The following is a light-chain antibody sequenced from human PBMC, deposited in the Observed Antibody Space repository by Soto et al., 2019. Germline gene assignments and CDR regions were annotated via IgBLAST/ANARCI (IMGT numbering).Light chain of an antibody. J-gene: IGLJ1*01. V-gene: IGLV2-14*01. Sequence: LTQPASVSGSPGQSITISCTGASSDIGGYKYVSWYQQHPGKAPKLMIYDVSNRPSGVSNRFSGSTSGNTATLTISGLQGEDEAVYYCRSYTGGSTYVFGTGTKVTVL. CDR2: DVS. CDR3: RSYTGGSTYV. CDR1: SSDIGGYKY.